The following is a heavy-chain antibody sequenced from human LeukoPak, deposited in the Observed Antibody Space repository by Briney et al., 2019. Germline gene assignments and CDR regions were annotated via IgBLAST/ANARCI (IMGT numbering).Heavy chain of an antibody. D-gene: IGHD3-10*01. J-gene: IGHJ4*02. CDR3: ARAPFYGSGSFPDY. Sequence: GGSLRLSCAASGFTFSDHYMDWVRQAPGKGLEWVARVRKRANSYTTEYAASVKGRFTISRDDSKNSVYLQMSSLKTEDTAVYYCARAPFYGSGSFPDYWGQGTLVTVSS. V-gene: IGHV3-72*01. CDR2: VRKRANSYTT. CDR1: GFTFSDHY.